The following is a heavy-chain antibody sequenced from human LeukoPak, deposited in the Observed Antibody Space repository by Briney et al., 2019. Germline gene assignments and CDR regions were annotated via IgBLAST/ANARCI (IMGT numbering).Heavy chain of an antibody. Sequence: ETLSLTCTVSGGSISSSSYYWGWIRQPPGKGLEWVSSISSSSSYIYYADSVKGRFTISRDNAKNSLYLQMNSLRAEDTAVYYCARDGRKVSSSDPFDYWGQGTLVTVSS. CDR1: GGSISSSS. CDR2: ISSSSSYI. D-gene: IGHD6-6*01. CDR3: ARDGRKVSSSDPFDY. V-gene: IGHV3-21*01. J-gene: IGHJ4*02.